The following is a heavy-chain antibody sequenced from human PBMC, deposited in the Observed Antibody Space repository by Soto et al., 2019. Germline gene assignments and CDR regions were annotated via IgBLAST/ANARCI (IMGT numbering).Heavy chain of an antibody. D-gene: IGHD1-1*01. CDR1: GYSFTSYW. CDR2: IDPSDSYT. V-gene: IGHV5-10-1*01. Sequence: PGESLKISCKGSGYSFTSYWISWVRQMPGKGLEWMGRIDPSDSYTNYSPSFQGHVTISADKSISTAYLQWSSLKASDTAMYYCARLFGTGTTFYYYGMDVWGQGTTVTVSS. J-gene: IGHJ6*02. CDR3: ARLFGTGTTFYYYGMDV.